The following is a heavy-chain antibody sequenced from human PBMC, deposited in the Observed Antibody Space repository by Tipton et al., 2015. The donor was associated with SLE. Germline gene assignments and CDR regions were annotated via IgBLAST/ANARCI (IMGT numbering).Heavy chain of an antibody. D-gene: IGHD1-26*01. V-gene: IGHV3-23*03. CDR1: GFTFSSYA. J-gene: IGHJ5*02. Sequence: SLRLSCAASGFTFSSYAMSWVRQAPGKGLEWVSLIYSGGSSTYYADSVKGRLTISRDNSKNTLYLQMNSLRAGDTAVYYCARGGGSYNWFDPWGQGTLVTVSS. CDR3: ARGGGSYNWFDP. CDR2: IYSGGSST.